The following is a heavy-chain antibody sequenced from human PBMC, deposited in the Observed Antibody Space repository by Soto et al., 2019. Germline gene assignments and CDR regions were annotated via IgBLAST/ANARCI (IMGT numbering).Heavy chain of an antibody. Sequence: QVQLQESGPGLVKPSETLSLNCTVSGDSVRENYWIWIRQPAGKGLEWIGRIDSSGTTNYSPSLKSRVTMSIDTSKNEFSLKVTSVTAADTAVDYCVRGLGGPDQVFEYWGKGTLVTVSS. V-gene: IGHV4-4*07. J-gene: IGHJ4*02. CDR2: IDSSGTT. CDR1: GDSVRENY. CDR3: VRGLGGPDQVFEY. D-gene: IGHD3-16*01.